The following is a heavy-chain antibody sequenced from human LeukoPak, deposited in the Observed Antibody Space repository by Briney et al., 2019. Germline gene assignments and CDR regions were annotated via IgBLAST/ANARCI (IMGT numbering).Heavy chain of an antibody. CDR3: ARNNRGDYDFFHF. V-gene: IGHV3-53*01. Sequence: PGGALSLSCLSPGFPVACSYLSGAGPAPGEGLEWVSIIYCGGNTFYADSLEGRFTISRDNSKNTLYLQMNNQRAEVTSIYYCARNNRGDYDFFHFWGQGTLVTVSS. CDR1: GFPVACSY. CDR2: IYCGGNT. J-gene: IGHJ4*02. D-gene: IGHD5-12*01.